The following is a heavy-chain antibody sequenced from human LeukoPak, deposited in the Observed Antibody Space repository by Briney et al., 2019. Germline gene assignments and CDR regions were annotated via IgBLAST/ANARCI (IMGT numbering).Heavy chain of an antibody. J-gene: IGHJ4*02. Sequence: LSLTCAVYGGSFSGYYWSWIRQAPGKGLEWVSYISSSGSTIYYADSVKGRFTISRDNAKNSLYLQMNSLRAEDTAVYYCARDFSDDSSGYYGELDYWGQGTLVTVSS. CDR3: ARDFSDDSSGYYGELDY. V-gene: IGHV3-11*04. D-gene: IGHD3-22*01. CDR1: GGSFSGYY. CDR2: ISSSGSTI.